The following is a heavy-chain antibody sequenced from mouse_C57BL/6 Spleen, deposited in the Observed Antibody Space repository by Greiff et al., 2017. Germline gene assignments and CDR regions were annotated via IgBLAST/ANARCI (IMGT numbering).Heavy chain of an antibody. Sequence: VQLQQSGAELMKPGASVKLSCKATGYTFPGYWIEWVKQRPGHGLEWIGEILPGSGSTNSNEKFKGKATFTADTSSNTAYMQLSSLTTGYAAIYCYSRDTTVVAPLFDYWGQGTTLTVSS. CDR2: ILPGSGST. J-gene: IGHJ2*01. V-gene: IGHV1-9*01. D-gene: IGHD1-1*01. CDR3: SRDTTVVAPLFDY. CDR1: GYTFPGYW.